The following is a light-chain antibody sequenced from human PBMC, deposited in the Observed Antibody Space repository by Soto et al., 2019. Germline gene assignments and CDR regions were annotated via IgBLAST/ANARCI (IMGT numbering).Light chain of an antibody. CDR1: SSDVGGYNY. CDR2: DVS. Sequence: QSALTQPRSVSGSPGQSVTISCTGTSSDVGGYNYVSWYQQHPGKAPKLMIYDVSKRPSGVPDRFSGSKSVYTASLTISGLQAEDEADYYCCSYAGSRVVFGGGTKLTV. V-gene: IGLV2-11*01. J-gene: IGLJ2*01. CDR3: CSYAGSRVV.